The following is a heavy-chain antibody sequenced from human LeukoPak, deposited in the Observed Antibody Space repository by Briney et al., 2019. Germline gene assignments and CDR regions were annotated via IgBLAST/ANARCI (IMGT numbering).Heavy chain of an antibody. V-gene: IGHV3-23*01. CDR2: ISGSGGST. D-gene: IGHD2-2*01. CDR3: AKPYGGIVVVPAAYFDY. Sequence: PGGSLRLSCAASGFTFSSYAMSWVRQAPGKGLEWVSAISGSGGSTYYADSVKGRFTISRDNSKNRLYLQMNSLRGEDTAVYYCAKPYGGIVVVPAAYFDYWGQGTLVTVSS. CDR1: GFTFSSYA. J-gene: IGHJ4*02.